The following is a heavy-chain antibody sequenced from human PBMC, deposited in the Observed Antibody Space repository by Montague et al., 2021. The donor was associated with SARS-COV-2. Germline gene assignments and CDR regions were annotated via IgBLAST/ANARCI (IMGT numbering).Heavy chain of an antibody. CDR1: GFTFRNYA. V-gene: IGHV3-23*01. CDR3: AKDREVATGGLYYFDY. Sequence: SLRLSCAASGFTFRNYAMIWVRQAPGKGLEWVSGISGSADITYYADSVKGRFTITRDSSKNTLYLQMGSLRAGDTAVYYCAKDREVATGGLYYFDYWGQGTLVTVSS. J-gene: IGHJ4*02. D-gene: IGHD5-24*01. CDR2: ISGSADIT.